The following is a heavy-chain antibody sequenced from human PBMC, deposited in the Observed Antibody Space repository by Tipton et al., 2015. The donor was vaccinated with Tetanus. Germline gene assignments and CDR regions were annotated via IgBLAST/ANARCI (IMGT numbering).Heavy chain of an antibody. CDR2: DSGNSDNT. J-gene: IGHJ4*02. D-gene: IGHD6-19*01. CDR1: GYTFTNYG. V-gene: IGHV1-18*01. CDR3: ARLVKQWLVPEDY. Sequence: QLVQSGAEVKRPGASVKVSCKASGYTFTNYGINWVRQAPGQGLEWMGWDSGNSDNTNYAKKFQGRVTMTTDTSTNTAYLDLRSLRSDDTAVYFCARLVKQWLVPEDYWGQGTLITVSS.